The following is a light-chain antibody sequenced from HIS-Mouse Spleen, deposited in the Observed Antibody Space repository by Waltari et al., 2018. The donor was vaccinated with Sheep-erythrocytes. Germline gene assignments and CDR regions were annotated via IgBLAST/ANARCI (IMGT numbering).Light chain of an antibody. Sequence: QSALTQPASVSGSPGQSITISCTGTSSDVGSYNLVSWYQQHPGQAPKPMIYEGSKRPSGVSNRFSGSKSGNTASLTISGLQAEDEADYYCCSYAGSYNHVFATGTKVTVL. V-gene: IGLV2-23*01. CDR1: SSDVGSYNL. J-gene: IGLJ1*01. CDR3: CSYAGSYNHV. CDR2: EGS.